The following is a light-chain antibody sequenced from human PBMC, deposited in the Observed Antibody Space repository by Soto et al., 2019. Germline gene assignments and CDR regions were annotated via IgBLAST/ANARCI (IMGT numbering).Light chain of an antibody. Sequence: QSVLTQPPSASGSPGQSVTISCTGTNSDVGGYDSVSWYQQHPGKAPKLLIYEVTKRPSGVPDRFSGSKSGNTASLTVSGLQAEDEADYYCTSYAGSNAVVFGGGTQLTVL. V-gene: IGLV2-8*01. CDR2: EVT. CDR3: TSYAGSNAVV. CDR1: NSDVGGYDS. J-gene: IGLJ7*01.